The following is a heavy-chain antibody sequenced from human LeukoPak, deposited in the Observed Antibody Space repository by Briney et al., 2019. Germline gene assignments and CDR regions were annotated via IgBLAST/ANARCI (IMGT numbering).Heavy chain of an antibody. D-gene: IGHD1-26*01. CDR1: GFTFDDYA. J-gene: IGHJ4*02. V-gene: IGHV3-23*01. CDR3: AKGGAQV. Sequence: GGSLRLSCAASGFTFDDYAMHWVRQATEEGLEWVSAISSSGGSTYYADSVRGRFIISRDSSKNTLYLQMNSLRVEDTAVYYCAKGGAQVGGQGTLVTVSS. CDR2: ISSSGGST.